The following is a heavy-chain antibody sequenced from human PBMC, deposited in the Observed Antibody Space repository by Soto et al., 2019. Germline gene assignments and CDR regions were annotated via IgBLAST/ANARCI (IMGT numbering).Heavy chain of an antibody. D-gene: IGHD6-19*01. CDR3: ARLGIAVAGSRYFDY. CDR2: IYYSGTT. V-gene: IGHV4-30-4*01. Sequence: PSETLSLTCTVSGGSISSGDYYWSWIRQPPGKGLEWIAYIYYSGTTYYNPSLRSRITMSVDTSKNQFSLNVNSVTAADTAVYYCARLGIAVAGSRYFDYWGQGALVTVSS. CDR1: GGSISSGDYY. J-gene: IGHJ4*02.